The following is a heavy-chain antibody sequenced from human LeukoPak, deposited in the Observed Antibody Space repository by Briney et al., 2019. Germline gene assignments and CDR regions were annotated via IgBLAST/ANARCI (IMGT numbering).Heavy chain of an antibody. J-gene: IGHJ6*03. CDR2: ISNSGSYI. V-gene: IGHV3-11*04. D-gene: IGHD4-11*01. CDR1: GFTFSDYY. Sequence: PGGSLRLSCAGSGFTFSDYYMTWIRQAPGKGPEWVSYISNSGSYIFYAASVRGRFTISRDNTANSLYLQMNSLTAGDTALYYCARGDYSNRYLNYYMDVWDKGTAVTVSS. CDR3: ARGDYSNRYLNYYMDV.